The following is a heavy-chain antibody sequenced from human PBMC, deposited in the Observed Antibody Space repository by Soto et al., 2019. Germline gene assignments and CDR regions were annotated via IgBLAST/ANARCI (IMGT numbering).Heavy chain of an antibody. J-gene: IGHJ4*02. D-gene: IGHD4-17*01. CDR1: GGSISSYY. V-gene: IGHV4-59*08. CDR2: IYYSGST. CDR3: ARTTVTTVDY. Sequence: SGTLSLTCTVSGGSISSYYWSWIRQPPGKGLEWIGYIYYSGSTNYNPSLKSRVTISVDTSKNQFSLKLSSVTAADTAVYYCARTTVTTVDYWGQGTLVTVSS.